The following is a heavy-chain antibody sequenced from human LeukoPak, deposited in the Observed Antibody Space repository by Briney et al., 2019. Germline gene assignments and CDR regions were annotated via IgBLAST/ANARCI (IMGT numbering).Heavy chain of an antibody. V-gene: IGHV1-2*02. Sequence: ASVKVSCKASGYTFTGYFMHWVRQAPGQGLEWMGWINPNSGGTNYAQKFQGRVTMTGDTSISTAYMDLSSLRSDDTAVYYCARDQRYSSGYRDAFDIWGQGTMVTVSS. CDR2: INPNSGGT. J-gene: IGHJ3*02. CDR1: GYTFTGYF. D-gene: IGHD6-19*01. CDR3: ARDQRYSSGYRDAFDI.